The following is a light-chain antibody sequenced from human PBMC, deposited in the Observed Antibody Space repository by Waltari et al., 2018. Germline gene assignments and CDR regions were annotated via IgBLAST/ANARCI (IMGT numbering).Light chain of an antibody. CDR3: QQSNNFPYT. J-gene: IGKJ2*01. Sequence: EVVLTQSPGTLSLSPGERATLSCRASQSVSKYLAWYQQRPGQAPRLLIYAASTRATGIPDRFSGSGYGTDFSLTISRLEPEDFATYFCQQSNNFPYTFGQGTKLEIK. CDR2: AAS. CDR1: QSVSKY. V-gene: IGKV3-20*01.